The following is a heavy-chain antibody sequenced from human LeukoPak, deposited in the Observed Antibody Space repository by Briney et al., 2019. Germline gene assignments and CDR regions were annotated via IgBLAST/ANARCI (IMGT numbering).Heavy chain of an antibody. D-gene: IGHD3-3*01. V-gene: IGHV4-31*03. CDR2: IYYSGST. CDR3: ARGGGFLEWSNFDY. CDR1: GGSISSGGYY. Sequence: TSETLSLTCTVSGGSISSGGYYWRWIRQHPGKGLEWIGYIYYSGSTYYNPSLKSRVTISVDTSKNQFSLKLSSVTAADTAVYYCARGGGFLEWSNFDYWGQRTLVTVSS. J-gene: IGHJ4*02.